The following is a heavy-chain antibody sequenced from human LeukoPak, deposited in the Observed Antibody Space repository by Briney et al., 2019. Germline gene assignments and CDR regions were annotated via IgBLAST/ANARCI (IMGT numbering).Heavy chain of an antibody. D-gene: IGHD2-15*01. V-gene: IGHV3-30*18. CDR1: GFTFSSYG. CDR3: AKEGGSVVAALWDY. J-gene: IGHJ4*02. Sequence: PGRSLRLSYSASGFTFSSYGMHWVRQAPGKGLDWVAVISYDGSNNYYADSVKGRFTISRDNSQNTLYLQMNSLRAEDTAVYYCAKEGGSVVAALWDYWGQGTLVTVSS. CDR2: ISYDGSNN.